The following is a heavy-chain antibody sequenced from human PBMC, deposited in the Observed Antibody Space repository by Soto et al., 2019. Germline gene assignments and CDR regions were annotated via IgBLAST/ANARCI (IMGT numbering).Heavy chain of an antibody. V-gene: IGHV1-69*13. J-gene: IGHJ5*02. CDR2: IIPMFGAA. D-gene: IGHD3-22*01. CDR1: GYTFTSYY. Sequence: SVKVYCKASGYTFTSYYMHWVRQAPGQGLEWMGGIIPMFGAATYAQKFQGRVTITADESTSTVYMELSSLRSEDTAVYYCARAYYYDSSGYYSDPWGQGTLVTVSS. CDR3: ARAYYYDSSGYYSDP.